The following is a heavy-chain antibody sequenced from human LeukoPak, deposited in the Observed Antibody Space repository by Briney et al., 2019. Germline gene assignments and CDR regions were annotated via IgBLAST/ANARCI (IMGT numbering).Heavy chain of an antibody. CDR2: IKQDGSEK. CDR3: ARDVHYDSGSGGY. CDR1: GFTFSGYW. J-gene: IGHJ4*02. V-gene: IGHV3-7*01. Sequence: GGSLRLSCAASGFTFSGYWMSWVRQAPGKGLEWVANIKQDGSEKNYVDSVKGRFTISRDNAKNSLYLQMNSLRAEDTAVYYCARDVHYDSGSGGYWGQGTLVTVSS. D-gene: IGHD3-10*01.